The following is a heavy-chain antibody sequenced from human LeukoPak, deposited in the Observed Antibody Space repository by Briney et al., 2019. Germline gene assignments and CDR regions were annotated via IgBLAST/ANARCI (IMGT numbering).Heavy chain of an antibody. D-gene: IGHD6-19*01. V-gene: IGHV4-34*01. CDR1: GGSFSGYY. Sequence: SETLSLTCAVYGGSFSGYYWSWIRQPPGKGLEWIGEINHSGSTNYNPSLKSRVTISVDTSKNQFSLKLSSVTAADTAVYYCAGAPSRPRSGWLAEYFQHWGQGTLVTVSS. J-gene: IGHJ1*01. CDR3: AGAPSRPRSGWLAEYFQH. CDR2: INHSGST.